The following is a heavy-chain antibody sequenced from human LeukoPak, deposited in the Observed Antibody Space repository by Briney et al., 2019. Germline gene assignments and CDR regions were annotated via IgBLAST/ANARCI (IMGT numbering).Heavy chain of an antibody. D-gene: IGHD6-19*01. J-gene: IGHJ4*02. V-gene: IGHV4-38-2*02. CDR2: IYHSGST. CDR1: GYSISSGYS. CDR3: ARDTRVAVAGDY. Sequence: KTSETLSLTCTVSGYSISSGYSWGWIRQPPGKGLEWIGNIYHSGSTYYNPSLKSRVTISVDTSKNQFSLKLSSVTAADTAVYYCARDTRVAVAGDYWGQGTLVTVSS.